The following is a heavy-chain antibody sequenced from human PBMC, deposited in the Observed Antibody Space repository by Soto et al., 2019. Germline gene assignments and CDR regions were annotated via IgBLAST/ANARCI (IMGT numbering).Heavy chain of an antibody. CDR1: GFSFTGYY. J-gene: IGHJ5*02. D-gene: IGHD6-6*01. CDR2: INAHSGGT. CDR3: AKDLTRQLAYWLDP. Sequence: ASVKVSCKASGFSFTGYYIHWLRQAPGQGLEWMGWINAHSGGTEYAQKFQGRVTLTRDTSIATAYLTLTSLTSDDTALYYCAKDLTRQLAYWLDPQRQRTRFPASS. V-gene: IGHV1-2*02.